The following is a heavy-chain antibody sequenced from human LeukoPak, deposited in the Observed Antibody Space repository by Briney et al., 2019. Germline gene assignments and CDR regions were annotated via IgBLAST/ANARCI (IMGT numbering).Heavy chain of an antibody. CDR3: AREFNYSFHF. D-gene: IGHD3-10*01. J-gene: IGHJ4*02. Sequence: GASVNVSCKTSGYTFTPYTLHWVRQAPGPRLEWMGWINADNGNTKYSQDFQGRVTITRDISANTAYMELRSLRSDDMAIYYCAREFNYSFHFGGQGPLDTVSS. CDR2: INADNGNT. CDR1: GYTFTPYT. V-gene: IGHV1-3*03.